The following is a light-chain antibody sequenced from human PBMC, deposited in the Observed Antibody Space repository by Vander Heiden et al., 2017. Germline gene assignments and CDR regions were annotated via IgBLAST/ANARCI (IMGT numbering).Light chain of an antibody. V-gene: IGKV3-15*01. CDR3: QQYNTSHT. CDR1: QSVSSN. CDR2: GAS. Sequence: EIVMTQPPATLSVSPGERATLSCRASQSVSSNLAWYQQKPGQAPRLLIYGASTRATGIPARFSGSGSGTEFTLTISRLQSEDFAVYYCQQYNTSHTFGQGTKLEIK. J-gene: IGKJ2*01.